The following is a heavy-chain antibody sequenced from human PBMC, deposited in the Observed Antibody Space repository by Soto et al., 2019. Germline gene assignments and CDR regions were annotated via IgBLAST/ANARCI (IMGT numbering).Heavy chain of an antibody. Sequence: PGGSLRLSCAASGFTFSSYAMSWVRQAPGKGLEWVSAISGSGGSTYYADSVKGRFTISRDNSKNTLYLQMNSLRAEDTAVYYWAKDRPTWAVAEQYFQHWGQGTLVTVSS. CDR3: AKDRPTWAVAEQYFQH. CDR2: ISGSGGST. V-gene: IGHV3-23*01. J-gene: IGHJ1*01. D-gene: IGHD6-19*01. CDR1: GFTFSSYA.